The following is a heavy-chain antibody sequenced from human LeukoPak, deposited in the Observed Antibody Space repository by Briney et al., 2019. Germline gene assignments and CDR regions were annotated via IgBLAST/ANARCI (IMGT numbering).Heavy chain of an antibody. CDR3: ARPGIAADATPYYFDY. Sequence: SETLSLTCTVSGGSISSSSYYWGWIRQPPGKGLEWIGSIYYSGSTYYNPSLKSRVAISVDTSKDQFSLKLSSVTAADTAVYYCARPGIAADATPYYFDYWGQGTLVTVSS. D-gene: IGHD6-13*01. J-gene: IGHJ4*02. CDR2: IYYSGST. V-gene: IGHV4-39*01. CDR1: GGSISSSSYY.